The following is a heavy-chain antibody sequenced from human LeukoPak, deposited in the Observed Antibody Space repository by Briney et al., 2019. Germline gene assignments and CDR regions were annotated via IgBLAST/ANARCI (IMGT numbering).Heavy chain of an antibody. D-gene: IGHD3-10*01. Sequence: ASVKVSCKASGYTFTSYDINWVRQATGQGLEWMGWMNPNSGNTGYAQKFQGRVTMTRNTSISTAYMELSSLRSEDTVVYYCARLPGGAYYYYYMDVWGKGTTVTVSS. CDR2: MNPNSGNT. J-gene: IGHJ6*03. CDR1: GYTFTSYD. V-gene: IGHV1-8*01. CDR3: ARLPGGAYYYYYMDV.